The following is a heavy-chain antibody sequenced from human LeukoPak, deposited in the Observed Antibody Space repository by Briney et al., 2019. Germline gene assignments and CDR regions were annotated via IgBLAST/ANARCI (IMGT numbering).Heavy chain of an antibody. CDR2: IYYSGST. J-gene: IGHJ4*02. CDR3: ARDSRWDCSSFDY. V-gene: IGHV4-59*01. D-gene: IGHD6-6*01. CDR1: GGSISSYY. Sequence: SETLSLTCTVSGGSISSYYWSWIRQPPGKGLEWIGYIYYSGSTNYNPSLKGRVTISVDTSKNQFSLNLSSVTAADTAVYYCARDSRWDCSSFDYWGQGTLVTVSS.